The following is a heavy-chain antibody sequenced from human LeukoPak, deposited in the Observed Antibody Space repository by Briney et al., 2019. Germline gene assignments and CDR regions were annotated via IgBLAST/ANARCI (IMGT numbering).Heavy chain of an antibody. CDR3: ARVRGPTLKTCYMDV. V-gene: IGHV3-48*04. CDR2: ISDRSSTI. J-gene: IGHJ6*03. CDR1: GFTFTEYS. Sequence: GGSLRLSCAASGFTFTEYSIIWVRQAPGKGLEWVSFISDISDRSSTIHYADSVKGRFTISRDNAERSVYLQMNSLRADDTAVYYCARVRGPTLKTCYMDVWGTGTMVTVSS. D-gene: IGHD3-10*01.